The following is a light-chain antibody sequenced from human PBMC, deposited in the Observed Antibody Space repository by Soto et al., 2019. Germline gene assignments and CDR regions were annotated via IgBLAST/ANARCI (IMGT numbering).Light chain of an antibody. Sequence: DIQVTQSPSSLSASLGDRVTITCRANQAIGVYLAWFQQQPGKVPKLLIYAASALQSVVPSRFSGRGSRTDFTFTIISLEREDKATNCCQKYNSAPLTFGGGTKGEI. CDR1: QAIGVY. J-gene: IGKJ4*01. CDR3: QKYNSAPLT. V-gene: IGKV1-27*01. CDR2: AAS.